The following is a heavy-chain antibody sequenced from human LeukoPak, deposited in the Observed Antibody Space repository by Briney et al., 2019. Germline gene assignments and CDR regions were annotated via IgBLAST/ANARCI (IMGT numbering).Heavy chain of an antibody. D-gene: IGHD3-16*01. J-gene: IGHJ6*02. CDR2: INHNGNVN. CDR1: GFTFSSYW. CDR3: ARGGGLDV. V-gene: IGHV3-7*03. Sequence: PGVSLRLSCAASGFTFSSYWTNWARQAPGKGLEWVASINHNGNVNYYVDSVKGRFTISRDNAKNSLYLQMSNLRAEDTAVYFCARGGGLDVWGQGATVTVSS.